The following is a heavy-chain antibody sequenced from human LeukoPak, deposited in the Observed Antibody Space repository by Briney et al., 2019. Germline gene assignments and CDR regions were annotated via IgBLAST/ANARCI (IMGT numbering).Heavy chain of an antibody. CDR3: AMTPGATRYYYYYGMDV. V-gene: IGHV3-66*01. J-gene: IGHJ6*02. D-gene: IGHD1-26*01. Sequence: PGGSLRLSCAASGFAFSSYWLHWVRQAPGKGLEWVSVIYSGGSTYYADSVKGRFTISRDNSKNTLYLQMNSLRAEDTAVYYCAMTPGATRYYYYYGMDVWGQGTTVTVSS. CDR1: GFAFSSYW. CDR2: IYSGGST.